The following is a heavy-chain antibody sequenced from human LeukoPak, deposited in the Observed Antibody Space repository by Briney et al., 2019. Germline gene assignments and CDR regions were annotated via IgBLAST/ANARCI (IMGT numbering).Heavy chain of an antibody. V-gene: IGHV3-48*03. Sequence: AGGSLRLSCAASGFTFSSYEMNWVRQAPGKGPKWVSYIHISGSPIYYADSVKGRFTISRDNAKNSLFLQMNSLRAEDTAIYYCARANGGYSYGYPDYWGQGTLVTVSS. CDR2: IHISGSPI. J-gene: IGHJ4*02. CDR1: GFTFSSYE. CDR3: ARANGGYSYGYPDY. D-gene: IGHD5-18*01.